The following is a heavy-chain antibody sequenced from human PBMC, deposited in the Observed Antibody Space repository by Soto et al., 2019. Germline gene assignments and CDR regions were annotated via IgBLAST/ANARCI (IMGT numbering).Heavy chain of an antibody. D-gene: IGHD3-22*01. Sequence: ASVKVSCKASGYTFTGYYMHWVRQAPGQGLEWMGWINPNSGGTNYAQKFQGWVTMTRDTSISTAYMELSRLRSDDTAVYYCARDYYYDSSGSYGMDVWGQGTTVTVS. CDR1: GYTFTGYY. V-gene: IGHV1-2*04. J-gene: IGHJ6*02. CDR3: ARDYYYDSSGSYGMDV. CDR2: INPNSGGT.